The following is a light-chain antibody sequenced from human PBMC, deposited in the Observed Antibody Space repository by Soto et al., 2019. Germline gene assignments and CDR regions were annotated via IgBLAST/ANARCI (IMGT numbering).Light chain of an antibody. CDR1: QSISSW. V-gene: IGKV1-5*03. Sequence: DIQMTQSPSTLSASVGDRVTITCRASQSISSWLAWYQQKPGKAPKLLIYKASSLESGVPSRFSGRGSETEFTLTISSLQPHDFATYYCQQYNSYPWTFGQGTKVEIK. CDR2: KAS. CDR3: QQYNSYPWT. J-gene: IGKJ1*01.